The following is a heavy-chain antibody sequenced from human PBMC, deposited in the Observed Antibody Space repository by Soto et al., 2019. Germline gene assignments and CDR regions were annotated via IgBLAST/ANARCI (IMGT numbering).Heavy chain of an antibody. Sequence: EVQLVESGGDLVQPGGSLRLSCAVSGFTFSHYWMTWVRQAPGKGLEWVANIKEDGSEKNYVDSVKGRFTISRDNAKNSLYLQMNSLRAEDTAVYYCARSGSEGDYWGQGTLVIVSS. CDR1: GFTFSHYW. CDR2: IKEDGSEK. CDR3: ARSGSEGDY. V-gene: IGHV3-7*01. D-gene: IGHD3-10*01. J-gene: IGHJ4*02.